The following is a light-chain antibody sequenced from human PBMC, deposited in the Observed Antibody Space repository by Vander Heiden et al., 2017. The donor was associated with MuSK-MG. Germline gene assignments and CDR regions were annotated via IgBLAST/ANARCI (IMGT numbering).Light chain of an antibody. J-gene: IGKJ4*01. CDR2: DAS. CDR1: QSVINSY. Sequence: EIVLTQSPGTLSLSPGERATLSCRASQSVINSYLAWYQQKPGQAPSLLIYDASSRATGIPDRFGGSGSGTDFTLTISRLEPEDFVVYYCQQDGSSPFTFGGGTKVEIK. V-gene: IGKV3-20*01. CDR3: QQDGSSPFT.